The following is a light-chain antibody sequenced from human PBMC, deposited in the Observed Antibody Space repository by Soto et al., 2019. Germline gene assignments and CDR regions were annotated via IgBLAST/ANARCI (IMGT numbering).Light chain of an antibody. CDR3: QQAYGAPPT. Sequence: DIQMTQSPSSLSASVGDRVTITCRASQSITTNLNWYQQTSGEAPKLLIYAAARLQTGVPSRFSGSGSGTDFTLTISSLQPEDFATYYCQQAYGAPPTFGQGTKVEIK. V-gene: IGKV1-39*01. CDR1: QSITTN. CDR2: AAA. J-gene: IGKJ1*01.